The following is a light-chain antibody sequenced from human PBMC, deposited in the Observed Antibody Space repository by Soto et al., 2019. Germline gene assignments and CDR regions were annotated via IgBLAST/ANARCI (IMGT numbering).Light chain of an antibody. V-gene: IGKV3-20*01. Sequence: EIVLTQSPGTLSLSPGERATLSCRASQSVTSNYLGWYQQKPGQAPRLLIYGASTRATGIPDRFSGSGSGTDVTLTISRLEPEDFAVYYCQQYGSSGTVFGQGTRLEIK. CDR3: QQYGSSGTV. CDR2: GAS. CDR1: QSVTSNY. J-gene: IGKJ5*01.